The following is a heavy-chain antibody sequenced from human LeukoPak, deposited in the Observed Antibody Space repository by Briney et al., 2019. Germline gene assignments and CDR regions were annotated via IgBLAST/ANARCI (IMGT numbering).Heavy chain of an antibody. CDR2: ISDDGSNK. Sequence: GGSLRLSCAASGFTFSSYGMHWVRQAPGKGLEWVAVISDDGSNKYYADSVKGRFTISRDNSKNTLYLQMNSLRAEDTAVYYCAKGALSEYFQHWGQGTLVTVSS. J-gene: IGHJ1*01. CDR1: GFTFSSYG. V-gene: IGHV3-30*18. CDR3: AKGALSEYFQH.